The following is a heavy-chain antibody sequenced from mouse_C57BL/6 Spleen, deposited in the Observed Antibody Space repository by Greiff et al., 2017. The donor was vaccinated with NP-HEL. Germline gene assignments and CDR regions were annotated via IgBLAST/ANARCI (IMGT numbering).Heavy chain of an antibody. CDR3: AQEEEIYDGYPHWYFDV. CDR2: IYPGSGST. D-gene: IGHD2-3*01. CDR1: GYTFTSYW. Sequence: VQLQQSGAELVKPGASVKMSCKASGYTFTSYWITWVKQRPGQGLEWIGDIYPGSGSTNYNEKFKSKATLTVDTSSSTAYMQLSSLTSEDSAVYYCAQEEEIYDGYPHWYFDVWGTGTTVTVSS. V-gene: IGHV1-55*01. J-gene: IGHJ1*03.